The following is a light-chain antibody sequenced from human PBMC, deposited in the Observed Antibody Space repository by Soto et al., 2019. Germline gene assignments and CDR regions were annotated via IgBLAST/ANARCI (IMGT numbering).Light chain of an antibody. J-gene: IGKJ4*01. CDR2: LGS. CDR1: QSLLHNNGYNY. CDR3: MQALQTPLT. V-gene: IGKV2-28*01. Sequence: DIVMTQSPLSLPVTPGEPASISCRSSQSLLHNNGYNYLDWYLQKPGQSPQLLIYLGSNRASGVPDRFSGSGSGTDFTLKISRVEAEDVGVYYCMQALQTPLTFGGGNKVDIK.